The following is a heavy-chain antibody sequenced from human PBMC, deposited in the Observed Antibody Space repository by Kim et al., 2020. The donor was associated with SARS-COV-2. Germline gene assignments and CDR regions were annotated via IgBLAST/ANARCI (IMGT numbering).Heavy chain of an antibody. CDR2: IYYSGST. Sequence: SETLSLTCTVSGGSISSGDYYWSWIRQPPGKGLEWIGYIYYSGSTYYNPSLKSRVTISVDTSKNQFSLKLSSVTAADTAVYYCARSNVGVTMVRGVKNYYYYYMDVWGKGTTVTVSS. J-gene: IGHJ6*03. D-gene: IGHD3-10*01. V-gene: IGHV4-30-4*01. CDR3: ARSNVGVTMVRGVKNYYYYYMDV. CDR1: GGSISSGDYY.